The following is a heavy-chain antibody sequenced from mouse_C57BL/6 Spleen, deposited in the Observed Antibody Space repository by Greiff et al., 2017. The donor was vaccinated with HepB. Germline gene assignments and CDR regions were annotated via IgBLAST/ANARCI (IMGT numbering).Heavy chain of an antibody. CDR2: INYDGSST. V-gene: IGHV5-16*01. CDR1: GFTFSDYY. J-gene: IGHJ4*01. CDR3: ARDYYGMDY. Sequence: EVQLVESEGGLVQPGSSMKLSCTASGFTFSDYYMAWVRQVPEKGLEWVANINYDGSSTYYLDSLKSRFIISRDNAKNILYLQMSSLKSEDTATYYCARDYYGMDYWGQGTSVTVSS.